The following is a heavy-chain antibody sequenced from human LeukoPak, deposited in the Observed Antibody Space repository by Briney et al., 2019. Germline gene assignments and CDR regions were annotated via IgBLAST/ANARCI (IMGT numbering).Heavy chain of an antibody. Sequence: GESLKISCKGSGYSIATSWIGWVRQMPGKGLEWVGIIYPGDSDTRYSPSFQGQVTISADMSITTAYLQWSSLKASDTAMYYCASTPRYSGSYGSAFDYWGQGTLVTVSS. V-gene: IGHV5-51*01. D-gene: IGHD1-26*01. CDR1: GYSIATSW. CDR3: ASTPRYSGSYGSAFDY. CDR2: IYPGDSDT. J-gene: IGHJ4*02.